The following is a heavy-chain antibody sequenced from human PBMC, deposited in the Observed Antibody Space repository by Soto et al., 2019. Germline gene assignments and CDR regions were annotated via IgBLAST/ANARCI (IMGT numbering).Heavy chain of an antibody. V-gene: IGHV1-2*02. CDR2: VNPISGDT. CDR3: GREEGFRITMDRGRWFDH. D-gene: IGHD3-10*01. Sequence: QIQLVQSGAEVKKPGASVKVSCRASGYTFTGYYLHWVRQAPGQGLEWMGWVNPISGDTNYAQKFQDRVIMTRDRSITTVHMELSRLRSDDTAVYYCGREEGFRITMDRGRWFDHWGQGTLVTVSS. J-gene: IGHJ5*02. CDR1: GYTFTGYY.